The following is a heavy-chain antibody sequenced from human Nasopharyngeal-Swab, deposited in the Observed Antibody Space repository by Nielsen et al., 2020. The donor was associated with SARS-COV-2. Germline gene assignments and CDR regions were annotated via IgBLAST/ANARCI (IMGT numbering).Heavy chain of an antibody. J-gene: IGHJ3*02. CDR1: GGSISSSNW. Sequence: SETLSLTCAVSGGSISSSNWWSWVRQPPGKGLEWIGEIYHSGSTNYKPSLKSRVTISVDKSKNQFSLKLSSVTAADTAVYYCARERREWFGEQNALDIWGQGTMVTVSS. V-gene: IGHV4-4*02. CDR3: ARERREWFGEQNALDI. D-gene: IGHD3-10*01. CDR2: IYHSGST.